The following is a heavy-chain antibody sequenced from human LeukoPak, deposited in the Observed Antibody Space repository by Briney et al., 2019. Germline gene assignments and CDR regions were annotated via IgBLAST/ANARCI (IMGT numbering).Heavy chain of an antibody. CDR1: GGSISSSSYY. D-gene: IGHD6-19*01. CDR2: IYTSGST. Sequence: PSETLSLTCTVSGGSISSSSYYWSWIRQPAGKGLEWIGRIYTSGSTNYNPSLKSRVTMSVDTSKNQFSLKLSSVTAADTAVYYRARGAQQWLASREPSKSFDYWGQGTLVTVSS. V-gene: IGHV4-61*02. CDR3: ARGAQQWLASREPSKSFDY. J-gene: IGHJ4*02.